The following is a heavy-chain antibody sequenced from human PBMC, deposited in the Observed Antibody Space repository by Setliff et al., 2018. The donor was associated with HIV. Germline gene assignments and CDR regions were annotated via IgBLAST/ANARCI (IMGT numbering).Heavy chain of an antibody. J-gene: IGHJ4*02. CDR3: ARYYYGSQTMLDY. D-gene: IGHD3-10*01. V-gene: IGHV1-46*01. CDR2: INPSGGST. CDR1: GGTFSSYA. Sequence: GASVKVSCKASGGTFSSYAISWVRQAPGQGLEWMGWINPSGGSTSYAQKFQGRVTMTRDTSTSTVYMELSSLRSEDTAVYYCARYYYGSQTMLDYWGQGTLVTVSS.